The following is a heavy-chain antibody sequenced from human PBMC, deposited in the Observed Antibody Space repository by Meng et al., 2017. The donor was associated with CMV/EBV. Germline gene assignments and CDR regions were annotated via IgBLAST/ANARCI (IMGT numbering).Heavy chain of an antibody. CDR2: SSHSGIT. V-gene: IGHV4-34*01. J-gene: IGHJ4*02. CDR3: VGGHNYNLGY. Sequence: SETLSLTCAVNGGSFSGYYYAWIRQPPGKGPEWIGESSHSGITIYNPSLESRVTISVDTSNNQLSLILTSVTAADTAIYYCVGGHNYNLGYWAQGTLVTVSS. D-gene: IGHD4-11*01. CDR1: GGSFSGYY.